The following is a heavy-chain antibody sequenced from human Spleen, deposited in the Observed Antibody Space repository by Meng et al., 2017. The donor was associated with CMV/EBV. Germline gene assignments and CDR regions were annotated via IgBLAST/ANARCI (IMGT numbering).Heavy chain of an antibody. CDR2: IRDKANNYMT. J-gene: IGHJ4*02. CDR3: AIDGGGYCSS. CDR1: GVTFNYYY. Sequence: SCAASGVTFNYYYIHWVRQAAGKGLEWVGRIRDKANNYMTEYAASVKGKFTISRDDSKNSVYLQMNSLQTEDTAVYFCAIDGGGYCSSWGQGTLVTVSS. D-gene: IGHD6-13*01. V-gene: IGHV3-72*01.